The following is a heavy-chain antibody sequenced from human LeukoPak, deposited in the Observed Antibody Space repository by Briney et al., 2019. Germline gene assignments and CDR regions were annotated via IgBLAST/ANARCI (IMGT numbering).Heavy chain of an antibody. CDR3: ARNFIAVPDY. Sequence: ASVKGCCNGSAYTFTGYYIHWVRQAPGQRLWWMGRSNHNSGGTNYTQKFQGRVTMTTDTSISTAYMELSRLRSDDTAVYYCARNFIAVPDYWGQGTLVTVSS. J-gene: IGHJ4*02. CDR1: AYTFTGYY. CDR2: SNHNSGGT. V-gene: IGHV1-2*06. D-gene: IGHD6-19*01.